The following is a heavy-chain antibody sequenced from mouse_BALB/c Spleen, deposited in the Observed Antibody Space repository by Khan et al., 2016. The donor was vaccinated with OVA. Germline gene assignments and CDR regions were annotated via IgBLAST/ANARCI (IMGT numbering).Heavy chain of an antibody. V-gene: IGHV3-8*02. CDR2: IIYSGST. D-gene: IGHD2-2*01. J-gene: IGHJ3*01. CDR1: GDSITSGY. CDR3: ARSTYWFAFAY. Sequence: EVQLQESGPSLAKPSQTLSLTCSVTGDSITSGYWCWIRKFPGNKLEYMGYIIYSGSTYYNPSLNSRISITRQTSKNQSSLQLHSVTTEDTATDYCARSTYWFAFAYWGQGTLVTVST.